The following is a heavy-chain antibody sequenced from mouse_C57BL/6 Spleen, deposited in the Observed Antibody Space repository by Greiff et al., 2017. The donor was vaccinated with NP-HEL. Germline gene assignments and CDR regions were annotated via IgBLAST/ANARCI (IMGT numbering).Heavy chain of an antibody. D-gene: IGHD2-4*01. Sequence: EVMLVESGGGLVKPGGSLKLSCAASGFTFSSYAMSWVRQTPEKRLEWVATISDGGSYTYYPDNVKGRFTISRDNAKNNLYLQMSHLKSEDTAMYYCARDTYYDYDGGAWFAYWGQGTLVTVSA. CDR3: ARDTYYDYDGGAWFAY. CDR2: ISDGGSYT. CDR1: GFTFSSYA. V-gene: IGHV5-4*01. J-gene: IGHJ3*01.